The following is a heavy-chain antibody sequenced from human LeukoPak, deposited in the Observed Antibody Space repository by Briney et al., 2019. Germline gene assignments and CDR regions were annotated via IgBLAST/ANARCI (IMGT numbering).Heavy chain of an antibody. Sequence: PGGSLRLSCAASGFNFNRYAMNWVRQAPGKGLEWVSAISGSGDNIYYADSVKGRFTMSRDNSKNTLYLQMNSLRAEDAALYYCAMLNSGSRSSNGLDFWGQGTTVTVSS. CDR1: GFNFNRYA. V-gene: IGHV3-23*01. CDR3: AMLNSGSRSSNGLDF. J-gene: IGHJ6*02. CDR2: ISGSGDNI. D-gene: IGHD1-26*01.